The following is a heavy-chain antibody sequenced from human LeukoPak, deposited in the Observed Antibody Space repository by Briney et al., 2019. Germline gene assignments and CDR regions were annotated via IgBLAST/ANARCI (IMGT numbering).Heavy chain of an antibody. CDR2: IYHSGST. D-gene: IGHD2-15*01. CDR1: GYSISSGYY. V-gene: IGHV4-38-2*02. Sequence: SETLSLTCTVSGYSISSGYYWGWIRQPPGKGLEWIGSIYHSGSTYYNPSLKSRVTISVDTSKNQFSLKLSSVTAADTAVYYCAPSPNCSGGSSYPPPPEWNWFDPWGQETLVTVSS. J-gene: IGHJ5*02. CDR3: APSPNCSGGSSYPPPPEWNWFDP.